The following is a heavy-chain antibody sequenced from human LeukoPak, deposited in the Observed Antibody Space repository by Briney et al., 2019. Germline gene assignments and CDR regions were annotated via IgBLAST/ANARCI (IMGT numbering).Heavy chain of an antibody. CDR1: GCDFSSFD. D-gene: IGHD2-2*02. CDR2: VNPNSGNT. V-gene: IGHV1-8*01. J-gene: IGHJ4*02. CDR3: ARGTPYCSSASCHNY. Sequence: VASVKVSCKASGCDFSSFDVNWVRQAPGQGLEWMGWVNPNSGNTGYAQKFQGRVTMTRNTSINTAYMELSNLGSEDTAVYYCARGTPYCSSASCHNYWGQGSLVTVSS.